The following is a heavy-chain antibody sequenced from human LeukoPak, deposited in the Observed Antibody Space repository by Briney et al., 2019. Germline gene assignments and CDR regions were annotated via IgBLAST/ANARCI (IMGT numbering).Heavy chain of an antibody. V-gene: IGHV3-30*02. D-gene: IGHD2-21*01. CDR1: GFTFSSYG. J-gene: IGHJ5*02. CDR3: AKWGYCGGDCYWSETS. Sequence: GGSLRLSCAASGFTFSSYGMHWVRQAPGKGLEWVAFIRYDGSKKYYADSVKGRFTISRDNSKNTLYLQMNSLRAEDTAVYYCAKWGYCGGDCYWSETSWGQGTLVTVSS. CDR2: IRYDGSKK.